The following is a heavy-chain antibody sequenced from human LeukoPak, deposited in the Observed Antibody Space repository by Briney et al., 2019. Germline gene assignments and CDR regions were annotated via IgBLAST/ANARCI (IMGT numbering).Heavy chain of an antibody. J-gene: IGHJ4*02. V-gene: IGHV5-51*01. CDR3: ARPSDYGADYFDY. CDR1: GYSFTSYW. CDR2: IYPGDSET. Sequence: GESLKISCKGSGYSFTSYWIGWVRQMSGKGLELMGVIYPGDSETRYSPSFQGQVTISADKSINTAFLQWSSLKASDTAMYYCARPSDYGADYFDYLGQGTLVTVSS. D-gene: IGHD4-17*01.